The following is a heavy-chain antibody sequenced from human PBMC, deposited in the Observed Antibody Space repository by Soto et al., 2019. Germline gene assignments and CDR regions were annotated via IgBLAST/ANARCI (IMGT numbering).Heavy chain of an antibody. CDR2: IYSGGST. V-gene: IGHV3-66*01. CDR3: PRAYNWNDAGRDY. D-gene: IGHD1-20*01. J-gene: IGHJ4*02. CDR1: GFTVSSNY. Sequence: EVQLVESGGGLVQPGGSLRLSCAASGFTVSSNYMSWVRQAPGKGLEWVSVIYSGGSTYYADSVKGRFTISRDNSKNTLYLQMNSLRAEDTAVYYCPRAYNWNDAGRDYWGQGTLVTVSS.